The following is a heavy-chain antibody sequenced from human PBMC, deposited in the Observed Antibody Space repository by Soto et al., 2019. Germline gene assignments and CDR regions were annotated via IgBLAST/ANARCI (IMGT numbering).Heavy chain of an antibody. CDR3: ARVMSGLLPFDY. CDR2: MNPNSGNT. V-gene: IGHV1-8*01. D-gene: IGHD2-21*01. J-gene: IGHJ4*02. CDR1: GYTFTSYD. Sequence: GASVKVSCKASGYTFTSYDINWVRQATGQGLEWMGWMNPNSGNTGYAQKFQGRVTMTRNTSISTAYMELSSLRSEDTAVYYCARVMSGLLPFDYWGQGTLVTVPQ.